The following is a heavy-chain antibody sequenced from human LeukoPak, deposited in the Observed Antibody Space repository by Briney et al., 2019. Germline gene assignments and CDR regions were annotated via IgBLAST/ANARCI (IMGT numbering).Heavy chain of an antibody. CDR2: INSDGIST. CDR1: GFTFSSYW. Sequence: GGSLGLSCAASGFTFSSYWMHWVRQAPGKGLEWVSRINSDGISTNYADSVKGRFTISRDNAKSTLYLQMNSLRVEDTAVYYWAGGIGWFDPWGQGTLVTVSS. D-gene: IGHD6-13*01. V-gene: IGHV3-74*01. J-gene: IGHJ5*02. CDR3: AGGIGWFDP.